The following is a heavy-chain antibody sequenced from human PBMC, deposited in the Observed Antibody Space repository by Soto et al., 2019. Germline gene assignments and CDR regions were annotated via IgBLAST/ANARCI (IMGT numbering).Heavy chain of an antibody. Sequence: SETLSLTCTVSGGAISSSSYYWGWIRQPPGKGLEWIGSIYYSGSTYYNPSLKSRATISVDTSKNQFSLKLSSVTAADTAVYYCASDRYYDSSGYYPGIFDYWGQGTLVTVSS. J-gene: IGHJ4*02. V-gene: IGHV4-39*01. CDR1: GGAISSSSYY. CDR2: IYYSGST. D-gene: IGHD3-22*01. CDR3: ASDRYYDSSGYYPGIFDY.